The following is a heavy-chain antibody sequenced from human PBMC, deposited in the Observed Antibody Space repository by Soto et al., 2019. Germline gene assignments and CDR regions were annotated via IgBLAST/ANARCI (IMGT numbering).Heavy chain of an antibody. CDR2: IFYLGSS. CDR3: ARHSLALRKNNWFDP. D-gene: IGHD3-3*02. J-gene: IGHJ5*02. CDR1: GXSLISISFY. V-gene: IGHV4-39*01. Sequence: PXXTLSLPCTVSGXSLISISFYWGWVRQPPGKGLEWIGSIFYLGSSYYNPSLKSRVTIAVDTSKNQFSLRLRSVTAADTALYFCARHSLALRKNNWFDPWGQGIMGTVS.